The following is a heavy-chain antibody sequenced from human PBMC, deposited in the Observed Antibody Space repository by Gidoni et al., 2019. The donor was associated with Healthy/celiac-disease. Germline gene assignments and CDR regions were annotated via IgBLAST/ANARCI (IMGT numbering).Heavy chain of an antibody. D-gene: IGHD3-10*01. V-gene: IGHV4-31*03. J-gene: IGHJ3*02. CDR2: IYYSGST. Sequence: QVQLQESGPGLVKPSQTLSLTCNVSGGSISSGGYEWSWIRQQPGKGLVWIGYIYYSGSTYYNPSLKSRVTISVATSKNQFSLKLSSVTAADTAVYYCARALWFRELLYGVDAFDIWGQGTMVTVSS. CDR3: ARALWFRELLYGVDAFDI. CDR1: GGSISSGGYE.